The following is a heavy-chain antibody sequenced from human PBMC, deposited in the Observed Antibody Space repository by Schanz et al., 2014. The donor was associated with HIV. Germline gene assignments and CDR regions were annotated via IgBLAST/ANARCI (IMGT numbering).Heavy chain of an antibody. CDR3: AKPEYDTSGNSQSHFDY. Sequence: EVQLLESGGGLEQPGGSLRLSCAASGFNFNNYAMTWVRQAPGKGLEWVSSISESGGRTYYADSVKGRFTISRDNSKNTLYLQMNTLRADDTAVYYCAKPEYDTSGNSQSHFDYWGQGTLVTVSS. V-gene: IGHV3-23*01. CDR1: GFNFNNYA. CDR2: ISESGGRT. D-gene: IGHD3-22*01. J-gene: IGHJ4*02.